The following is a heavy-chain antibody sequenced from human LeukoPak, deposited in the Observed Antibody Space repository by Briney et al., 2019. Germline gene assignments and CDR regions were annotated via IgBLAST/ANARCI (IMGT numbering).Heavy chain of an antibody. D-gene: IGHD3-22*01. CDR1: GYTFTSYG. Sequence: ASVKVSCKASGYTFTSYGISWVRQAPGQGLEWMGWISAYNGDTKYAQKLQGRVTMTTDTSTSTVYVELKSLRSDDTAVYYCARDYVISMIIVQEPTLDYWGQGTLVTVSS. CDR3: ARDYVISMIIVQEPTLDY. J-gene: IGHJ4*02. V-gene: IGHV1-18*01. CDR2: ISAYNGDT.